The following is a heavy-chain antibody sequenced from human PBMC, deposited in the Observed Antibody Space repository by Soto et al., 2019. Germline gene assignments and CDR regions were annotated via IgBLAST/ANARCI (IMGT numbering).Heavy chain of an antibody. Sequence: EVQLVESGGGLVQPGGSLRLSCAASGFTFSSYWMHWVRQAPGKGLVWVSRINSDGSSTSYADSVKGRFTISRDNAKNTLYLQMNSLRAEDTAVYYCAKVVRGVIASHPDYWGQGTLVTVSS. CDR2: INSDGSST. CDR3: AKVVRGVIASHPDY. CDR1: GFTFSSYW. J-gene: IGHJ4*02. V-gene: IGHV3-74*01. D-gene: IGHD3-10*01.